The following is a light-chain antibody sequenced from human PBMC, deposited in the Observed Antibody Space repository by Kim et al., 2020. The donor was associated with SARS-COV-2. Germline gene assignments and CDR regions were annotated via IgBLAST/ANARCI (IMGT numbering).Light chain of an antibody. Sequence: DVVMTQSPLSLPVTLGQPASISCRSSQSLLHSDGTSNLNWFQQRPGQSPRRLLYKVSNRDSGVPDRFSGSGSGTDFTLKISRVEAEDVGVYYCMQNIRWPPTFGQGTKVDIK. CDR2: KVS. J-gene: IGKJ1*01. V-gene: IGKV2-30*02. CDR1: QSLLHSDGTSN. CDR3: MQNIRWPPT.